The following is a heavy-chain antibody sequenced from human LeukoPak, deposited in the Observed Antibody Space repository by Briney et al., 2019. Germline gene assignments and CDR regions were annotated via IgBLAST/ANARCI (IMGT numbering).Heavy chain of an antibody. D-gene: IGHD6-19*01. Sequence: SETLSLTCTVSGGSISSYYWSWIRQPPGKGLEWIGYIYYSGSTNYNPSLKSRVTISVDTSKNQFFLKLSSVTAADTAVYYCARLQGYSSGWYLLYYFDYWGQGTLVTVSS. CDR3: ARLQGYSSGWYLLYYFDY. J-gene: IGHJ4*02. V-gene: IGHV4-59*12. CDR2: IYYSGST. CDR1: GGSISSYY.